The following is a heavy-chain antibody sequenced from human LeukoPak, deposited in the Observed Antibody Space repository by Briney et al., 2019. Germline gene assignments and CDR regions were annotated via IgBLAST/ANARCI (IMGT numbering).Heavy chain of an antibody. D-gene: IGHD2-15*01. V-gene: IGHV4-59*07. CDR3: AQKAPYSPAYSQH. CDR2: IYHSCTT. Sequence: PSDTLSLTRTISGGSITSYFWSWIRQPPGKGPEWIGYIYHSCTTNYNPSLKSRVTISADTSKNQFSLKLSSVTAADTAVYYCAQKAPYSPAYSQHWGQGTLVTVSS. J-gene: IGHJ1*01. CDR1: GGSITSYF.